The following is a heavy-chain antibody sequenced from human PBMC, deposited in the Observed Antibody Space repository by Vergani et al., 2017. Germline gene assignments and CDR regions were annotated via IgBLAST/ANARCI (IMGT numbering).Heavy chain of an antibody. CDR3: ATGLRFLEWRPFDP. V-gene: IGHV3-48*03. CDR2: FSSSGSTI. CDR1: GFTFSIYE. J-gene: IGHJ5*02. Sequence: EVQLVESGGGLVQPGGSLRLSCAASGFTFSIYEMNWVRQAPGKGLGWVSYFSSSGSTIYYADSVKGRFTISRDNAKNSLYLQMNSLRAEDTAVYYCATGLRFLEWRPFDPGGQGTLVTVSS. D-gene: IGHD3-3*01.